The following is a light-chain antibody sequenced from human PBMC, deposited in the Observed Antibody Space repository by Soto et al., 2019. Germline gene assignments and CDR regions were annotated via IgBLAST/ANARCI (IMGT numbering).Light chain of an antibody. Sequence: ETVLTQSPGTLSLSPLDRATLSFMASQSVSSSYLAWYQQKPGQAPRLLIYDASRRATGIPDRFSGSGSGTDFTLTISRLEPEDFAVYYCQQYGSTPRTFGQGTKVDI. CDR2: DAS. V-gene: IGKV3-20*01. CDR1: QSVSSSY. J-gene: IGKJ1*01. CDR3: QQYGSTPRT.